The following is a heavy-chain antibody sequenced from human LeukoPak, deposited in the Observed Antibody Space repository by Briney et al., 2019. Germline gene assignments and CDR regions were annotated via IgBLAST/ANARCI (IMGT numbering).Heavy chain of an antibody. CDR2: ISSSGGST. Sequence: KSGGSLRLSCAASGFTFSSYAMSWVRQAPGKGLEWVSAISSSGGSTYYADSVKGRFTISRDNSKNTLYLQMNSLRAEDTAVYYCAKDPHDYSNGAGDYWGQGTLVTVSS. CDR3: AKDPHDYSNGAGDY. V-gene: IGHV3-23*01. J-gene: IGHJ4*02. CDR1: GFTFSSYA. D-gene: IGHD4-11*01.